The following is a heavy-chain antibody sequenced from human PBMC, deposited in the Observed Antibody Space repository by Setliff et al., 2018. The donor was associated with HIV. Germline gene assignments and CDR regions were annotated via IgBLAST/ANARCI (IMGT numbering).Heavy chain of an antibody. J-gene: IGHJ4*02. Sequence: PSETLSLTCTVSGGSMNNYYWNWIRQTPGKGLEWIGYIYENAYAHYTVSLRSRVTVSMDTSKNQFSLTLRSVTAADRAVYHCARAQMHRGVVSWSLYYFDYWGQGALVTV. CDR3: ARAQMHRGVVSWSLYYFDY. CDR2: IYENAYA. D-gene: IGHD3-10*01. CDR1: GGSMNNYY. V-gene: IGHV4-59*01.